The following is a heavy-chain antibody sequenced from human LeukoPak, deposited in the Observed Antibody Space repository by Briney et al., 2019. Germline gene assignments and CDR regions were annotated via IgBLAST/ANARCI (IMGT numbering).Heavy chain of an antibody. D-gene: IGHD2-15*01. CDR3: ARESEGYCSGGSCLSNWFDP. V-gene: IGHV3-21*01. J-gene: IGHJ5*02. CDR2: ISISSNYI. Sequence: GGSLRLSCAASGFTFSSYTMNWVRQAPGKGLEWVSCISISSNYIYYADSVKGRFTISRDNAKNSLYLQMNGLRAEDTAVYYCARESEGYCSGGSCLSNWFDPWGQGTLVTVSS. CDR1: GFTFSSYT.